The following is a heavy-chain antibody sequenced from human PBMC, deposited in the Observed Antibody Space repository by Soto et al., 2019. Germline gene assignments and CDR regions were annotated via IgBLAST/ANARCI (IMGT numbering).Heavy chain of an antibody. J-gene: IGHJ4*02. CDR2: IYYTGST. D-gene: IGHD3-9*01. CDR1: GGSISSNYYF. V-gene: IGHV4-39*01. CDR3: ASLRRDILTGYPRHFDY. Sequence: PSETLSLTCTVSGGSISSNYYFWGWIRQPPGKGLEWIGTIYYTGSTYHNPSLKGRVTTLVDTSKNQFSLKLRSVIATDTAIYYCASLRRDILTGYPRHFDYWGRGTLVTVSS.